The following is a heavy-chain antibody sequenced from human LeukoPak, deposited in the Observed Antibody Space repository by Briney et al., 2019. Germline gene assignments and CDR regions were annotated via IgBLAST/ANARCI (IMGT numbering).Heavy chain of an antibody. V-gene: IGHV3-7*01. CDR2: INQDGSEK. CDR1: GFTFSSYW. Sequence: GGSLRLSCAASGFTFSSYWMSWVRQAPGKGLEWVANINQDGSEKYYVDSVKGRFTISRDNAKNSLYLQMNSLRAEDTAVYYCARDLVIMVRGVINYYGMDVWGQGTTVTVSS. J-gene: IGHJ6*02. CDR3: ARDLVIMVRGVINYYGMDV. D-gene: IGHD3-10*01.